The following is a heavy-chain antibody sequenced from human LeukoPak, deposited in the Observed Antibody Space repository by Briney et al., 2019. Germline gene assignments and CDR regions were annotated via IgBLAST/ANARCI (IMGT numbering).Heavy chain of an antibody. CDR2: IYYGGST. CDR1: GGSISSYY. Sequence: NPSETLSLTCTVSGGSISSYYWSWIRQPPGKGLEWIGYIYYGGSTNYNPSLKSRVTISVDTSKNQFSLKLSSVTAADTAVYYCARRGPSGRSLDYWGQGTLVTVSS. J-gene: IGHJ4*02. D-gene: IGHD1-26*01. CDR3: ARRGPSGRSLDY. V-gene: IGHV4-59*08.